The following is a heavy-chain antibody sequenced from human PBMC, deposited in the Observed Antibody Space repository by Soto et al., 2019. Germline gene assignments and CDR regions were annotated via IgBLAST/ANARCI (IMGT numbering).Heavy chain of an antibody. CDR1: GFTFTTYG. CDR3: AKDRGYCSSPICFNIPDCDY. J-gene: IGHJ4*02. D-gene: IGHD2-2*01. CDR2: ISYDGSNK. V-gene: IGHV3-30*18. Sequence: QVQLVESGGGVVQPGRSLRLSCAASGFTFTTYGMNWVRQAPGKGLEWVAVISYDGSNKLYADSVRGRFAISRDNSKNTLYLQMDSLRPEDTAVYYCAKDRGYCSSPICFNIPDCDYWGQVAPVTVSS.